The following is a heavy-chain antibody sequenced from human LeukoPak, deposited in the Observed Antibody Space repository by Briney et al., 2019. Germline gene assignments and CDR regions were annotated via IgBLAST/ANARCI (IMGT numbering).Heavy chain of an antibody. D-gene: IGHD1-1*01. CDR3: ARRGVQLQRISWFNP. V-gene: IGHV3-11*01. CDR2: ISNSGNNI. J-gene: IGHJ5*02. Sequence: GGSLRLSCAASGFTFSDYYMSWIRQAAGKGLEWVSYISNSGNNIYYADSVKGRLTISRDNAKHSLYLQMNSLRAEDTAVYYCARRGVQLQRISWFNPWGQGTLVTVSS. CDR1: GFTFSDYY.